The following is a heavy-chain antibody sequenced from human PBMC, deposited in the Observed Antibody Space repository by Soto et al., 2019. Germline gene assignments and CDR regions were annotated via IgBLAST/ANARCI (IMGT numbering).Heavy chain of an antibody. Sequence: GGSLRLSFAASGFTFSSDAMSWVRQAPGKGLEWVSAISGSGGSTYYADSVKGRFTISRDNSKNTLYLQMNSLRAEDTAVYYCAKSRTYDSSGYYQTYDAFDIWGQGTMVTVSS. CDR1: GFTFSSDA. D-gene: IGHD3-22*01. J-gene: IGHJ3*02. V-gene: IGHV3-23*01. CDR3: AKSRTYDSSGYYQTYDAFDI. CDR2: ISGSGGST.